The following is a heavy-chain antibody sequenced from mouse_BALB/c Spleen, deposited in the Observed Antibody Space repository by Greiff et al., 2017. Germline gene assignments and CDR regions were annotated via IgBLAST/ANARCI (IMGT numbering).Heavy chain of an antibody. J-gene: IGHJ1*01. Sequence: VKLMESGPGLVAPSQSLSITCTVSGFSLTSYGVHWVRQPPGKGLEWLGVIWAGGSTNYNSALMSRLSISKDNSKSQIFLKMNSLQTDDTAMYYCARDRNYYGSSYVGYFDVWGAGTTVTVSS. D-gene: IGHD1-1*01. CDR2: IWAGGST. CDR1: GFSLTSYG. CDR3: ARDRNYYGSSYVGYFDV. V-gene: IGHV2-9*02.